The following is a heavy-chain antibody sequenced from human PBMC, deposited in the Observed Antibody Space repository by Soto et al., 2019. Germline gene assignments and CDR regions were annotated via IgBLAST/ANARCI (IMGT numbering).Heavy chain of an antibody. CDR2: ISGSGGST. CDR1: GFTFSSYA. J-gene: IGHJ4*02. CDR3: AKDRTALGYCSSTSCCDFFDY. V-gene: IGHV3-23*01. Sequence: GGSLRLSCAASGFTFSSYAMSWVRQAPGKGLEWVSAISGSGGSTYYADSVKGRFTIYRDNSENTLYLQMNSLRAEDTAVYYCAKDRTALGYCSSTSCCDFFDYWGQGTLVTVSS. D-gene: IGHD2-2*01.